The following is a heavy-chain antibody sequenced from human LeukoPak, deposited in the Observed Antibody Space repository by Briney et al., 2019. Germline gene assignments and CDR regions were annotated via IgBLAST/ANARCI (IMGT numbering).Heavy chain of an antibody. V-gene: IGHV3-7*01. CDR2: IKQDGSEK. CDR1: GFTFTNYW. Sequence: GGSLRLSCAASGFTFTNYWMSWVRQAPGKGLEWVANIKQDGSEKYYVDSVKGRFTISRDNGKNSLYLQMNSLRAEDTAVYYCARGREAYDFWSGPKWFDPWGQGTLVTVSS. J-gene: IGHJ5*02. D-gene: IGHD3-3*01. CDR3: ARGREAYDFWSGPKWFDP.